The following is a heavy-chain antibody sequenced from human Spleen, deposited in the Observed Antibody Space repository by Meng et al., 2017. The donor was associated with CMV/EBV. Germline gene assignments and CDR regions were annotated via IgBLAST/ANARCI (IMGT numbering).Heavy chain of an antibody. J-gene: IGHJ4*02. Sequence: SGFTLSSYVLYWVRQAPGKGLDGVAFISRDGNKKYYADSVKGRFTISRDYSKNMVYLQMNSLRDDDTAVYYCARGPHFTLVRRVIHYWGQGTLVTVSS. CDR1: GFTLSSYV. CDR3: ARGPHFTLVRRVIHY. D-gene: IGHD3-10*01. V-gene: IGHV3-30-3*01. CDR2: ISRDGNKK.